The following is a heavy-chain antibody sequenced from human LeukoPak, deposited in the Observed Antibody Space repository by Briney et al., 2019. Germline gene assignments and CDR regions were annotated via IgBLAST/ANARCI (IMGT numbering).Heavy chain of an antibody. CDR3: AKRVAYGSGYCWDY. CDR1: GFTFTTFG. CDR2: ISAGGGST. Sequence: GGSLRLSCTASGFTFTTFGMSWVRQAPGKGLEWVSAISAGGGSTYYADSVKGRFTISRDNSKNTLYLQMNSLRAEDTAVYYCAKRVAYGSGYCWDYWGQGTLVTVSS. D-gene: IGHD6-19*01. J-gene: IGHJ4*02. V-gene: IGHV3-23*01.